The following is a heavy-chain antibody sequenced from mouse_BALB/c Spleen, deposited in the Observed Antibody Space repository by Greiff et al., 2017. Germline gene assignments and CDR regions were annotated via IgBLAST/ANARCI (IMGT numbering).Heavy chain of an antibody. CDR1: GFNIKDYY. V-gene: IGHV14-4*02. D-gene: IGHD3-3*01. CDR3: NARGRGFAY. CDR2: IDPENGDT. J-gene: IGHJ3*01. Sequence: VQLQQSGAELVRSGASVKLSCTASGFNIKDYYMHWVKQRPEQGLEWIGWIDPENGDTEYAPKFQGKATMTADTSSNTAYLQLSSLTSEDTAVYYCNARGRGFAYWGQGTLVTVSA.